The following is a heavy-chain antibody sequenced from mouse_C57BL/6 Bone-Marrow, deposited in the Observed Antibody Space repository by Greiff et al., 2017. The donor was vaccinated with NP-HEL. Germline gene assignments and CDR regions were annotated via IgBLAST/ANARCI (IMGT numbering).Heavy chain of an antibody. J-gene: IGHJ3*01. CDR2: INPNNGGT. CDR1: GYTFTDYY. V-gene: IGHV1-26*01. D-gene: IGHD1-1*01. Sequence: EVQLQQSGPELVKPGASVKLSCKASGYTFTDYYMNWVKQSPGKSLEWIGDINPNNGGTSYNQKFKGKATLTVYNSSSTAYMQLRSLTSEDSAVYYCAGSTTVVAPAYWGQGTLVTVSA. CDR3: AGSTTVVAPAY.